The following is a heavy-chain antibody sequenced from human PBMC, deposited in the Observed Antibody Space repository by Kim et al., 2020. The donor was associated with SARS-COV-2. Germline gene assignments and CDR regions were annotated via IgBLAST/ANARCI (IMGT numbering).Heavy chain of an antibody. D-gene: IGHD3-10*01. Sequence: GAIYYNPSLKSRGTISIDTSKNQFSLKLSSVTVADTAVYYCASSGRDIAPSWGQGTQVTVSS. V-gene: IGHV4-39*01. CDR2: GAI. J-gene: IGHJ4*02. CDR3: ASSGRDIAPS.